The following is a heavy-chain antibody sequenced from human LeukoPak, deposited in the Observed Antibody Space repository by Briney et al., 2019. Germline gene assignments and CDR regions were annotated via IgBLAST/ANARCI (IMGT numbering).Heavy chain of an antibody. Sequence: QTGGSLRLPCAASGFSFSSSWMHWVRQVPGKGLVWVSRIKSDGSSTFYADSVKGRFTISRDNAKNTVYLQMNSLRVEDTAVYYCGSDTTLGYWGQGTLVTVSS. J-gene: IGHJ4*02. CDR1: GFSFSSSW. D-gene: IGHD5-18*01. V-gene: IGHV3-74*01. CDR3: GSDTTLGY. CDR2: IKSDGSST.